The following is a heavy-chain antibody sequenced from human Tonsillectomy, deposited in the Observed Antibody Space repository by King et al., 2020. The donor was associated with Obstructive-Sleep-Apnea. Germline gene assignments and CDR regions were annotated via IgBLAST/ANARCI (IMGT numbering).Heavy chain of an antibody. V-gene: IGHV4-4*07. D-gene: IGHD3-22*01. Sequence: VQLQESGPGLVKPSETLSLTCSVSGGSISSYYWSWIRQPAGKGLEWICRIYTSGSTNNTPSLKSRVTMSVDTSKNQFSLKLNSVTAADTAVYYCARETYYYDSRGYFEVDYWGQGTLVTVSS. CDR3: ARETYYYDSRGYFEVDY. J-gene: IGHJ4*02. CDR2: IYTSGST. CDR1: GGSISSYY.